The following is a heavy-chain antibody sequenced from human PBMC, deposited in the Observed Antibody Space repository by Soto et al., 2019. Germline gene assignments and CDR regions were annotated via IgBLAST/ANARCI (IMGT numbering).Heavy chain of an antibody. CDR1: GFTFSSYA. V-gene: IGHV3-23*01. CDR3: AKDGDFWSGYGHNWFDP. D-gene: IGHD3-3*01. CDR2: ISGSGGST. Sequence: LRLSCAASGFTFSSYAMSWVRQAPGKGLEWVSAISGSGGSTYYADSVKGRFTISRDNSKNTLYLQMNSLRAEDAAVYYCAKDGDFWSGYGHNWFDPWGQGTLVTVSS. J-gene: IGHJ5*02.